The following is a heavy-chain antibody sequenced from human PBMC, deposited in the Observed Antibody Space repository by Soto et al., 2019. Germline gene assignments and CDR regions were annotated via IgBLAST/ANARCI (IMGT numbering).Heavy chain of an antibody. CDR3: ARGLRDGYNYGAFDI. V-gene: IGHV3-21*01. CDR2: ISSSSTAI. J-gene: IGHJ3*02. D-gene: IGHD5-12*01. CDR1: GFTFSSYS. Sequence: PGGSLRLSCAASGFTFSSYSMNWVRQAPGKGLEWVSSISSSSTAIFYGDSVKGRFIISRDNSKNTLYLQMNSLRAEDTAVYYCARGLRDGYNYGAFDIWGQGTMVTV.